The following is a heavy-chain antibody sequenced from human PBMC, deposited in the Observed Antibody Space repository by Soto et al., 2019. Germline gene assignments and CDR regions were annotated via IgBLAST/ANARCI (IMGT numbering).Heavy chain of an antibody. CDR3: AREGSADYVSYGVDV. CDR2: VNPSSGGT. CDR1: GFTDYY. J-gene: IGHJ6*02. Sequence: QVQLVQSGTEVRKPGASVKVSCKASGFTDYYIHWVRQAPGQGLEWMGWVNPSSGGTNYAQKFQGRVAMTRDTFISTAYMELSRLQSDDTAVYYCAREGSADYVSYGVDVWGQGTTVTVSS. D-gene: IGHD4-17*01. V-gene: IGHV1-2*02.